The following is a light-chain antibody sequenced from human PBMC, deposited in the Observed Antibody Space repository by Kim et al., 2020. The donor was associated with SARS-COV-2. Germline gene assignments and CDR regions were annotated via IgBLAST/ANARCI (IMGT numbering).Light chain of an antibody. V-gene: IGKV1-6*01. Sequence: AIQMTQSPSSLSASVGDRVTITCRASQGIRNDLGWYQQKPGRAPNVLIYATSTLQRGVPSRFSGSGSGTDFTLTISSLQPEDVATYYCLQDYDYPHTFGGGTKVDIK. CDR1: QGIRND. CDR3: LQDYDYPHT. J-gene: IGKJ4*01. CDR2: ATS.